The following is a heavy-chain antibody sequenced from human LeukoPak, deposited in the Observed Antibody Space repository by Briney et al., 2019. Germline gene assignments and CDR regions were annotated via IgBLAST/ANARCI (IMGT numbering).Heavy chain of an antibody. D-gene: IGHD3-16*01. Sequence: SETLSLTCTVSGGSISSSNYYWAWIRQSPGKGLEWIGSIYYSGSTYYNPSLKSRVTISVDTSKNQFSLKLSSVTAADTAVYYCARELIYYYYYYMDVWGKGTTVTISS. J-gene: IGHJ6*03. CDR3: ARELIYYYYYYMDV. CDR2: IYYSGST. V-gene: IGHV4-39*02. CDR1: GGSISSSNYY.